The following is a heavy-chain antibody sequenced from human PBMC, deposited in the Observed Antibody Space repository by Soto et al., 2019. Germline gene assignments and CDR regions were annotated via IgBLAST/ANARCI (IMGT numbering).Heavy chain of an antibody. J-gene: IGHJ4*02. CDR1: GFTFSSYG. Sequence: QVQLVESGGGVVQPGRSLRLSCAASGFTFSSYGMHWVRQAPGKGLEWVAVIWYDGSNKYYADSVKGRFTISRDNSKNTPYLQMNSLRAEDTAVYYCARDSLIAAAGTLDYWGQGTLVTVSS. CDR2: IWYDGSNK. V-gene: IGHV3-33*01. CDR3: ARDSLIAAAGTLDY. D-gene: IGHD6-13*01.